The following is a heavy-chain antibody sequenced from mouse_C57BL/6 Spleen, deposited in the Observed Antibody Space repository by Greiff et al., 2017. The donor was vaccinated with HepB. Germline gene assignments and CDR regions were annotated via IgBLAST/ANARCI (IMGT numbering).Heavy chain of an antibody. Sequence: QVQLQQPGAELVRPGSSVKLSCKASGYTFTSYWMDWVKQRPGQGLEWIGNIYPSDSETHYNQKFKDKATLTVDKSSSTAYMQRSSLTSEDSAVYYCAVYYGNGMDYWGQGTSVTVSS. V-gene: IGHV1-61*01. CDR2: IYPSDSET. D-gene: IGHD2-1*01. CDR1: GYTFTSYW. J-gene: IGHJ4*01. CDR3: AVYYGNGMDY.